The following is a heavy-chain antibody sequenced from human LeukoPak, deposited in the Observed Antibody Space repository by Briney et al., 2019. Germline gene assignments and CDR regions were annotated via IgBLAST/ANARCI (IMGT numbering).Heavy chain of an antibody. CDR2: IYYSGST. V-gene: IGHV4-39*01. D-gene: IGHD3-3*01. Sequence: PSETLSLTCTVSGGSISSSSYYWGWIRQPPGKGLEWIGSIYYSGSTYYNPSLKSRVTISVDTSKNQFSLKLSSVTAADTAVYYCARRETYYDFWSGYYPQGYFDYWGQGTLVTVSS. J-gene: IGHJ4*02. CDR1: GGSISSSSYY. CDR3: ARRETYYDFWSGYYPQGYFDY.